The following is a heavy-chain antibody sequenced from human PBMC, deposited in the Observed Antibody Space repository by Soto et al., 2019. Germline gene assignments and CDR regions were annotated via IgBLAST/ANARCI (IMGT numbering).Heavy chain of an antibody. CDR1: GFSFSNYW. Sequence: PGGSLRLSCAASGFSFSNYWMHWVRQAPGKGLVWVSRINLDGSSTSYADSVKGRFTISRDNAKNTLYLQMNGLTAEDTAVYYCARRSDYVWGSSRPSYWGQGTLVTVSS. CDR3: ARRSDYVWGSSRPSY. V-gene: IGHV3-74*01. J-gene: IGHJ4*02. D-gene: IGHD3-16*02. CDR2: INLDGSST.